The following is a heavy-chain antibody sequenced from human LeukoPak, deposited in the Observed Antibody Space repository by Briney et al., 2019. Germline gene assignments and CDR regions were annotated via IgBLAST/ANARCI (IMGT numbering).Heavy chain of an antibody. CDR2: LYSDGST. CDR3: ARGPGWNYFDY. CDR1: GFTARIYY. J-gene: IGHJ4*02. D-gene: IGHD2-15*01. Sequence: PAGSLRLSCEVSGFTARIYYMTWIRQAPGRGLEWVSYLYSDGSTYYGDSVKDRFTVSRDNSKNTVYLQMSSLRAEDTAVYYCARGPGWNYFDYWGQGTLVTVSS. V-gene: IGHV3-66*01.